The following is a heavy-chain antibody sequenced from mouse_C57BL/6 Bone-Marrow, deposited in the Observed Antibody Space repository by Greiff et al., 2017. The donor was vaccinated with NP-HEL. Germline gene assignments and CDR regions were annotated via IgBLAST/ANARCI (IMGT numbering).Heavy chain of an antibody. V-gene: IGHV1-55*01. CDR3: AREDEGYSKAY. CDR2: IYPGSGST. Sequence: VQLQQPGAELVKPGASVKMSCKASGYTFTSYWITWVKQRPGQGLEWIGDIYPGSGSTNYNEKFKSKATPTVDTSSSTAYMQLSSLTSEDSAVYYCAREDEGYSKAYWGQGTLVTVSA. J-gene: IGHJ3*01. CDR1: GYTFTSYW. D-gene: IGHD2-5*01.